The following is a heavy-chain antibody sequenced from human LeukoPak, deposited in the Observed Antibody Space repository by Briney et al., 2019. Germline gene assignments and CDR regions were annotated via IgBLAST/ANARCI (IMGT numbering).Heavy chain of an antibody. CDR3: ARSGSDFDC. V-gene: IGHV3-7*04. CDR2: IKQDGSEK. J-gene: IGHJ4*02. CDR1: GLTFSSYW. D-gene: IGHD1-26*01. Sequence: GGALRLSCAASGLTFSSYWMSWVRQAPGNGGEWVANIKQDGSEKLYVDSVKGRFTISRDNAKTSQYLQINSLRVEDTAVYYCARSGSDFDCWGQGTLVSVSS.